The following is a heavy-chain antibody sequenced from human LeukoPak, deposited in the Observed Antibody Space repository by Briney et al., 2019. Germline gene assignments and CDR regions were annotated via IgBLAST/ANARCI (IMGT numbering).Heavy chain of an antibody. V-gene: IGHV3-30*04. CDR3: ARDGWNDPSDYYYMDV. D-gene: IGHD1-1*01. CDR1: GFTFSSYA. CDR2: ISYDGSNK. Sequence: GGSLRLSCAASGFTFSSYAMHWVRQAPGKGLEWVAVISYDGSNKYYADSVKGRFTIPRDNSKNTLYLQMNSLRAEDTAVYYCARDGWNDPSDYYYMDVWGKGTTVTVSS. J-gene: IGHJ6*03.